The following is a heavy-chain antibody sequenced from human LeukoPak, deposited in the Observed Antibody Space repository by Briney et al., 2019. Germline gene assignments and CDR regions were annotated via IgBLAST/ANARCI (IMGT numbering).Heavy chain of an antibody. CDR3: ASTDCSSTSCYVGEYFQH. J-gene: IGHJ1*01. Sequence: ASVKVSCKASGGTFSSYAISWVRQAPGQGLEWMGAIIPIFGTANYAQKFQGRVTITADESTSTAYMELSSLRSEDTAVYYCASTDCSSTSCYVGEYFQHWGQGTLVTVSS. V-gene: IGHV1-69*13. CDR2: IIPIFGTA. CDR1: GGTFSSYA. D-gene: IGHD2-2*01.